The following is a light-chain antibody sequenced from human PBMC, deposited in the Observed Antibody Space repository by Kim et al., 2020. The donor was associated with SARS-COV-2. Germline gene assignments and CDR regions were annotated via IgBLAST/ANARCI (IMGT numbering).Light chain of an antibody. CDR3: QQYNNWFPFT. CDR2: GAP. CDR1: HTVITN. V-gene: IGKV3-15*01. J-gene: IGKJ2*01. Sequence: SPEQRAPLSCRASHTVITNFAGYPQKPGQAPTLLIYGAPTRATGIPARISGSGSGTDFTLTITSLQSEDFGIYYCQQYNNWFPFTFGQGTKLEI.